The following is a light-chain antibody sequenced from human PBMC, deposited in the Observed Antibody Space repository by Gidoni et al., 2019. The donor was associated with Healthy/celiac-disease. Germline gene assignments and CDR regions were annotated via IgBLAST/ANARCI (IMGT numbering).Light chain of an antibody. CDR2: AAS. Sequence: DIQLTPSPSFLSASVGDRVTITCRASQGISSYLAWYQQKPGKAPKLLIYAASTVQSGVPSRFSGSGSGTEFTLTISSLQPEDFATYYCQQLNSYPITLGQGTRLEIK. J-gene: IGKJ5*01. CDR3: QQLNSYPIT. V-gene: IGKV1-9*01. CDR1: QGISSY.